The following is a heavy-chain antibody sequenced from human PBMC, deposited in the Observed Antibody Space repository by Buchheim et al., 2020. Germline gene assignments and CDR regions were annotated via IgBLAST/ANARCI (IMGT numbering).Heavy chain of an antibody. D-gene: IGHD1-26*01. J-gene: IGHJ4*02. CDR1: GGSFSDYY. CDR3: ARDSERATVY. V-gene: IGHV4-34*01. CDR2: INHSGST. Sequence: QVQLQQWGAGLLKPSETLSLTCAVYGGSFSDYYWSWIRQPPGKGLEWFGEINHSGSTNFNPSLKSRVTMSVDTSKNPFSLKLSSVTAADTAVYYCARDSERATVYWGQGNL.